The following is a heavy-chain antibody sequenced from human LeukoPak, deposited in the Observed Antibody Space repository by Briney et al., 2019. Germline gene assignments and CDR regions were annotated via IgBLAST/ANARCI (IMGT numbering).Heavy chain of an antibody. Sequence: GGSLRLSCAASGLTFSSYWMHWVRQAPGKGLVWVSRINSDGSSTSYADSVKGRFTISRDNAKNTLYLQMSSLRAEDTAIYYCAKGHNYGDYGIYFDFWGQGTLVTVSS. CDR3: AKGHNYGDYGIYFDF. V-gene: IGHV3-74*01. CDR2: INSDGSST. CDR1: GLTFSSYW. D-gene: IGHD4-17*01. J-gene: IGHJ4*02.